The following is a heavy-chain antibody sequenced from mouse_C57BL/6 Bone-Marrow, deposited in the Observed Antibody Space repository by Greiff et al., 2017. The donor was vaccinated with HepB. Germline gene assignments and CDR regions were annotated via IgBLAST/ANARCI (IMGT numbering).Heavy chain of an antibody. CDR1: GYTFTSYR. D-gene: IGHD1-1*01. CDR3: ARGDYYGSRGSAMDY. Sequence: QVQLKESGAELVKPGASVKLSCKASGYTFTSYRMHWVKQRPGHGLEWIGMIHPNSGSTNYNEKFKSKATLTVDKSSSTAYMQLSSLTSEDSAVYYCARGDYYGSRGSAMDYWGQGTSVTVSS. CDR2: IHPNSGST. V-gene: IGHV1-64*01. J-gene: IGHJ4*01.